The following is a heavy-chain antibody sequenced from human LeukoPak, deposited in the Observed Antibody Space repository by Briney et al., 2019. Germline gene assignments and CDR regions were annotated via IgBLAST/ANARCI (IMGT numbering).Heavy chain of an antibody. J-gene: IGHJ5*02. Sequence: PSETLSLTCTVSGGSISSGGYYWSWIRQHPGKGLVWIGYIYYSGSTYYNPSLKSRVTISVDTSKNQFSLKLSSVTAADTAVYYCASRGSSWYQYNWFDPWGQGTLVTVSS. D-gene: IGHD6-13*01. CDR1: GGSISSGGYY. V-gene: IGHV4-31*03. CDR3: ASRGSSWYQYNWFDP. CDR2: IYYSGST.